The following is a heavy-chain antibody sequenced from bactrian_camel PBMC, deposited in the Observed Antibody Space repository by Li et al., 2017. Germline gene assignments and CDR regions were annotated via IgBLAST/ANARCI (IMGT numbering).Heavy chain of an antibody. Sequence: VQLVESGGGSVQAGTSLTLSCTALGRIPGMAFMAWFRHPPGKPGLEREGEGLAAIDSVGRVRYRDSVKGRFTVSRDNAKNTVYLEMNNLKPEDTGVYYCAAHTRYSEWRDDYIYRGQGTQVTVS. CDR1: GRIPGMAF. CDR3: AAHTRYSEWRDDYIY. J-gene: IGHJ4*01. V-gene: IGHV3S53*01. D-gene: IGHD2*01. CDR2: IDSVGRV.